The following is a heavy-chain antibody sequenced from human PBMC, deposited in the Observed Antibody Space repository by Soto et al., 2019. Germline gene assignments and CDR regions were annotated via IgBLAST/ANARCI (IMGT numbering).Heavy chain of an antibody. CDR1: GGSVSSGSYY. J-gene: IGHJ5*02. D-gene: IGHD3-22*01. CDR2: IYYSGST. CDR3: ARVIPYYYDSSGYYIENWFDP. Sequence: SETLSLTCTVSGGSVSSGSYYWSWIRQPPGKGMEWIGYIYYSGSTNYNPSLKSRVTISVDTSKNQFSLKLSSVTAADTAVYYCARVIPYYYDSSGYYIENWFDPWGQGTLVTVSS. V-gene: IGHV4-61*01.